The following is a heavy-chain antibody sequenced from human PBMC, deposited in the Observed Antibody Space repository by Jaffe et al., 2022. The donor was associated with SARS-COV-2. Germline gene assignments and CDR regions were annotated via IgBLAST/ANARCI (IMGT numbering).Heavy chain of an antibody. D-gene: IGHD6-19*01. CDR2: ILPIFGTA. CDR1: GGTFSSYA. CDR3: ARDVGSQQWLLHHNWSDP. J-gene: IGHJ5*02. V-gene: IGHV1-69*01. Sequence: QVQLVQSGAEVKKPGSSVKVSCKASGGTFSSYAISWVRQAPGQGLEWMGGILPIFGTADYAQKFQGRVTITADESTSTAYMELSSLRSEDTAVYYCARDVGSQQWLLHHNWSDPWGQGTLVTVSS.